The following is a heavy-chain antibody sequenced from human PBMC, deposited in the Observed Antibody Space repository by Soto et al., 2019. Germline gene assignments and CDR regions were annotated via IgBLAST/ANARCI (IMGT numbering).Heavy chain of an antibody. D-gene: IGHD1-1*01. V-gene: IGHV3-9*01. J-gene: IGHJ5*02. CDR3: VQGRYPTMATPLDH. CDR2: ISWDSGTI. Sequence: GGSLRLSCAASGFTFDNCGMHWVRQAPGKGLEWVSGISWDSGTIGYADSVKGRFTISRDDAKNSLYLQMNSLRREGTALYYCVQGRYPTMATPLDHWGQGTLVTVSS. CDR1: GFTFDNCG.